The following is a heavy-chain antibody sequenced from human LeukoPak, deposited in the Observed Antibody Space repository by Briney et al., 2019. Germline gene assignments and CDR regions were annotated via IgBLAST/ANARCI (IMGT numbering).Heavy chain of an antibody. Sequence: ASVKVSCKASGGTFSSYAISWVRQAPGQGLEWMGGIIPIFGTANYAQKFQGRVTMTKDTSITTAYMELSRLRSDDTAIYYCARGRDGYNPHDFWGQGTLVTVSS. CDR2: IIPIFGTA. D-gene: IGHD5-24*01. J-gene: IGHJ4*02. CDR3: ARGRDGYNPHDF. V-gene: IGHV1-69*05. CDR1: GGTFSSYA.